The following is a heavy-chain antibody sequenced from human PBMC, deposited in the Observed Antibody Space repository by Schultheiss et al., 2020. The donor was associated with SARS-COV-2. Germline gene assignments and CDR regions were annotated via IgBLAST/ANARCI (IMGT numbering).Heavy chain of an antibody. J-gene: IGHJ6*02. V-gene: IGHV3-11*04. CDR3: ARNTAMVTGPRSGMDV. Sequence: GGSLRLSCAASGFTFSVYYMSWIRQAPGKGLEWVSYISSSGSTIYYADSVKGRFTISRDNAKNSLYLQMNSLRAEDTAVYYCARNTAMVTGPRSGMDVWGQGTTVTVSS. D-gene: IGHD5-18*01. CDR1: GFTFSVYY. CDR2: ISSSGSTI.